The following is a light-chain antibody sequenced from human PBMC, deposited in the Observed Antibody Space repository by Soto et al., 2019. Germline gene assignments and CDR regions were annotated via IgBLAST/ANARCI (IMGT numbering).Light chain of an antibody. V-gene: IGKV1-33*01. Sequence: DIQITQSPSSLSSSGGDRVTIACQASQDISKYLNWYQFRPGQAPKLLIYDASNLETGVPSRFRGSGSGTHFTLTITSLQPEDVATYYCQQYDNLLALTFGGGTKVDI. CDR2: DAS. CDR3: QQYDNLLALT. J-gene: IGKJ4*01. CDR1: QDISKY.